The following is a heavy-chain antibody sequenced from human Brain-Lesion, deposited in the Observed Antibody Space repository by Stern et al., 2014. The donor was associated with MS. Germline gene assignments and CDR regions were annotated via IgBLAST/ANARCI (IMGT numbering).Heavy chain of an antibody. D-gene: IGHD4-17*01. V-gene: IGHV1-45*02. CDR3: AEGGSYGFVY. CDR2: ITPFTGNT. J-gene: IGHJ4*02. Sequence: MQLLESGAEVKKTGSSVKVSCQPSGNTFTNRNLHWVRQTPREALECRVWITPFTGNTNYAQTFQDGVTITMDRSRSTAYMDLSSLRSDDTAIYFCAEGGSYGFVYWGQGTLVTVSS. CDR1: GNTFTNRN.